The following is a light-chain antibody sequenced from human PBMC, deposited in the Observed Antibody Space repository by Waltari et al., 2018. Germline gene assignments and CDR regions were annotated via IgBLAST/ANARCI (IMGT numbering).Light chain of an antibody. Sequence: IVLTQSSGTMSLSPGERAPLSCRASQSVSRSLAWYQQKPDQAPKLLIYGASTRATGIPDRFTGSGSGTDFSLTISSLEPEDFAIYFCQHYVRLPATFGQGTKVEIK. CDR3: QHYVRLPAT. V-gene: IGKV3-20*01. J-gene: IGKJ1*01. CDR2: GAS. CDR1: QSVSRS.